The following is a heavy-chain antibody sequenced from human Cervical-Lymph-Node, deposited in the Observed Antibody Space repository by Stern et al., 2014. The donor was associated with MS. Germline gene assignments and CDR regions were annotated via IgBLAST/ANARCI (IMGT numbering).Heavy chain of an antibody. CDR3: ARGDSSSPLEY. CDR2: IWYDGSNK. Sequence: VQLEASGGGVVPPGRSLRLSCAASGFTFSSYGMHWVRETPGKGLEWVAVIWYDGSNKYYADSVKGRFTISRDNSENTLYLQMNSLRAEDTAMYYCARGDSSSPLEYWGQGTLVTVSS. V-gene: IGHV3-33*01. D-gene: IGHD6-6*01. CDR1: GFTFSSYG. J-gene: IGHJ4*02.